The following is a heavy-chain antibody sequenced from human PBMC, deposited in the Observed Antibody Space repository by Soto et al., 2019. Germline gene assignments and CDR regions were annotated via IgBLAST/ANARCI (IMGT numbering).Heavy chain of an antibody. D-gene: IGHD3-10*01. CDR3: ARRWTYDYGSASDGMDV. V-gene: IGHV4-34*01. J-gene: IGHJ6*02. CDR1: GGSFSGYY. Sequence: QVQLQQWGAGLLKPSETLSLTCAVYGGSFSGYYWSWIRQPPGKGLEWIGDINHSGSTNYNPSLSRRVTTSLDTPKHPCSMKLSSVTAAATAVYYCARRWTYDYGSASDGMDVWGQGTTVTVS. CDR2: INHSGST.